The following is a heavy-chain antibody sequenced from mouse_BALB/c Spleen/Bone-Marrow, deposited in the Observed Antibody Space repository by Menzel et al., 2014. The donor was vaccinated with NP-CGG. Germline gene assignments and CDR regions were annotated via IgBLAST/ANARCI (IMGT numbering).Heavy chain of an antibody. D-gene: IGHD4-1*01. Sequence: EVNLVESGGGLVKPGGSLKLSCAASGFAFSSYDMSWVRQTPEKRLEWVATISSGGSYTYYPDSVKGRFTISRDNARNTLYLQMSSLRSEDTALYYCARQGNWDGYFDVWGAGTTVTVSS. CDR2: ISSGGSYT. CDR1: GFAFSSYD. V-gene: IGHV5-9*02. J-gene: IGHJ1*01. CDR3: ARQGNWDGYFDV.